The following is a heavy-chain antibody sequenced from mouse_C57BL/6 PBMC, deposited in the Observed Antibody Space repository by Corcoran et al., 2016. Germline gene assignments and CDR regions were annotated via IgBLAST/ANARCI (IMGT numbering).Heavy chain of an antibody. CDR2: ISYDGSN. CDR3: AVKELLFAY. CDR1: GYSITSGYY. Sequence: DVQLKESGPGLVKPSQSLSLTCSVTGYSITSGYYWNWIRQFPGNKLEWMGYISYDGSNNYNPSLKNRISITRDTSKNQFFLKLNSVTTEDTATYYCAVKELLFAYWGQGTLVTVSA. V-gene: IGHV3-6*01. J-gene: IGHJ3*01. D-gene: IGHD2-1*01.